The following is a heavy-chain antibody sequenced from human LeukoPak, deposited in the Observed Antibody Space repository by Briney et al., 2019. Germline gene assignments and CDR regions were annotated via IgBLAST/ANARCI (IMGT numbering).Heavy chain of an antibody. CDR1: GFTFSSYA. D-gene: IGHD6-19*01. Sequence: GGSLRLSCAASGFTFSSYAMSWVRQAPGKGLECVSSIDGSIGSTYYADSVKGRFTISRDNSKNTLYLQMNSLRAEDTALYYCAKAPPYSSGWFQYYFDYWGQGTLVIVSS. V-gene: IGHV3-23*01. CDR3: AKAPPYSSGWFQYYFDY. J-gene: IGHJ4*02. CDR2: IDGSIGST.